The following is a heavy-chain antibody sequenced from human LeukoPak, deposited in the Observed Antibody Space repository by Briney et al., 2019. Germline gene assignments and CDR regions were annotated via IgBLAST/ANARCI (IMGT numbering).Heavy chain of an antibody. CDR3: ARVSENSMIVVVHETGFDY. CDR2: ISAYNGNT. V-gene: IGHV1-18*01. J-gene: IGHJ4*02. CDR1: GYTFTSYG. Sequence: GASVKVSCKASGYTFTSYGISWVRQAPGQGLEWMGWISAYNGNTNYAQKLQGRVTMTTDTSTSTAYMELRSLRSDDTAVYYCARVSENSMIVVVHETGFDYWGQGTLVTVSS. D-gene: IGHD3-22*01.